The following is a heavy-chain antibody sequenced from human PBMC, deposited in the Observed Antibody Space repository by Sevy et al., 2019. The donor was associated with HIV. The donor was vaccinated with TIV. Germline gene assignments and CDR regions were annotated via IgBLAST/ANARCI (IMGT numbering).Heavy chain of an antibody. Sequence: GGSLRLSCAASGFTVSSNYMSWVRQAPGKGLEWVSVIYSGGSTYYADSVKGRFTISRDNSKNTLYLQMNSLRPEDTAVYYCARSVLAVAGSYGMDVWGQGTTVTVSS. V-gene: IGHV3-53*05. CDR3: ARSVLAVAGSYGMDV. CDR2: IYSGGST. D-gene: IGHD6-19*01. CDR1: GFTVSSNY. J-gene: IGHJ6*02.